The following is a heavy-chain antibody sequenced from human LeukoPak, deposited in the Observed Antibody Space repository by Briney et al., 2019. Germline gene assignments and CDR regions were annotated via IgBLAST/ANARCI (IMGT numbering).Heavy chain of an antibody. CDR3: ARGELWFGELSYLFDY. CDR2: INPNSGGT. J-gene: IGHJ4*02. V-gene: IGHV1-2*02. Sequence: ASVKVSCKASGYTFTSYGISWVRQAPGQGLEWMGWINPNSGGTNYAQKFQGRVTMTRDTSISTAYMELSRLRSDDTAVYYCARGELWFGELSYLFDYWGQGTLVTVSS. CDR1: GYTFTSYG. D-gene: IGHD3-10*01.